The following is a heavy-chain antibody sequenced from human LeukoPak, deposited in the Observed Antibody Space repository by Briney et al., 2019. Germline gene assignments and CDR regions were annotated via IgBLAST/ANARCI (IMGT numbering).Heavy chain of an antibody. CDR1: GGSFSGYY. J-gene: IGHJ4*02. V-gene: IGHV4-34*01. CDR3: ARRRYYDFWSGYSGPSFQFDY. CDR2: INHSGST. Sequence: PSETLSLTCAVYGGSFSGYYWSWIRQPPGKGLEWIGEINHSGSTSYNPSLKSRVTISVDTSKNQFSLKLSSVTAADTAVYYCARRRYYDFWSGYSGPSFQFDYWGQGTLVTVSS. D-gene: IGHD3-3*01.